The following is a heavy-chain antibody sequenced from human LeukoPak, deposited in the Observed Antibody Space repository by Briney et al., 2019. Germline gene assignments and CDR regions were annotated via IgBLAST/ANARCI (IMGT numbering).Heavy chain of an antibody. J-gene: IGHJ4*02. CDR3: ARHDERADPFDY. V-gene: IGHV4-59*08. CDR2: IYYSGCT. D-gene: IGHD5-24*01. Sequence: SETLSLTCTVSGGSISSYYWSRIRQPPGKGLEWIGYIYYSGCTNYNPSLKSRVTISVDTSKNQFSLKLSSVTAADTAVYYCARHDERADPFDYWGQGTLVAVSS. CDR1: GGSISSYY.